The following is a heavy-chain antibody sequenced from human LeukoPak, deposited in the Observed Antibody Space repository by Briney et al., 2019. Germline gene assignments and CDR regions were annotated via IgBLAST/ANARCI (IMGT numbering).Heavy chain of an antibody. D-gene: IGHD4-17*01. Sequence: SETLSLICAVYGGSFSGYYWSWIRQPPGKGLEWIGEINHSGSTNYNPSLKSRVTISVDTSKNQFSLKLTSVTAADTAVYYCATYFYGEYGSYYFDYWGQGTLVTVSS. CDR3: ATYFYGEYGSYYFDY. CDR1: GGSFSGYY. J-gene: IGHJ4*02. V-gene: IGHV4-34*01. CDR2: INHSGST.